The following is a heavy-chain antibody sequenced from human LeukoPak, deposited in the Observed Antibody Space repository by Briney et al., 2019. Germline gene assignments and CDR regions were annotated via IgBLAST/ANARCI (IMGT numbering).Heavy chain of an antibody. CDR2: INHSGST. D-gene: IGHD3-22*01. CDR1: GGSFSGYY. V-gene: IGHV4-34*01. J-gene: IGHJ4*02. CDR3: ARADDRSGYCDY. Sequence: KPSETLSLTCAVYGGSFSGYYWSWIRQPPGKGLEWIGEINHSGSTNYNPSLKSRVTISVDTSKNQFSLKLSSVTAADTAVYYCARADDRSGYCDYWGQGTLVTVSS.